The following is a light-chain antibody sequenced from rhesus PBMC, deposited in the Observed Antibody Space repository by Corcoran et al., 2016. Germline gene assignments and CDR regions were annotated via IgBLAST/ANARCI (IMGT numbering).Light chain of an antibody. V-gene: IGKV1-22*01. CDR3: QQYSSRPLT. Sequence: DIQMTQSPSSLSASVGDTVTITCRASQGIGSWLAWFQQKPGKDPKLLIDNASRLQSGVPSRFRGSGSGADFTLTISSLQSEDFATYYCQQYSSRPLTFGGGTKVELK. J-gene: IGKJ4*01. CDR1: QGIGSW. CDR2: NAS.